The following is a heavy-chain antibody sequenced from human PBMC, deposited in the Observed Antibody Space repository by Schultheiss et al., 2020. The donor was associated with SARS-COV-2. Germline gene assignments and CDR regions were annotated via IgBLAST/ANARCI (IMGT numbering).Heavy chain of an antibody. Sequence: SETLSLTCAVYGGSFSGYYWSWIRQPPGKGLEWIGYIYYSGSTNYNPSLKSRVTISVDTSKNQFSLKLSSVTAADTAVYYCAREGDYNGGYWGQGTLVTVSS. D-gene: IGHD4-11*01. J-gene: IGHJ4*02. CDR1: GGSFSGYY. CDR3: AREGDYNGGY. V-gene: IGHV4-59*12. CDR2: IYYSGST.